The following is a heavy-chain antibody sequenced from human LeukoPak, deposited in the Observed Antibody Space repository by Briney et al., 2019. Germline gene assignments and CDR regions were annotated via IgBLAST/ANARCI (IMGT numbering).Heavy chain of an antibody. J-gene: IGHJ3*02. CDR1: GFTFSSYS. CDR3: ARVRAIYYDSSYDAFDI. CDR2: ISSSSSYI. D-gene: IGHD3-22*01. V-gene: IGHV3-21*01. Sequence: PGGSLRLSCAASGFTFSSYSMNWVRQAPGKGLEWVSSISSSSSYIYYADSVKGRFTISRDNAKNSLYLQVNSLRAEDTAVYYCARVRAIYYDSSYDAFDIWGQGTMVTVSS.